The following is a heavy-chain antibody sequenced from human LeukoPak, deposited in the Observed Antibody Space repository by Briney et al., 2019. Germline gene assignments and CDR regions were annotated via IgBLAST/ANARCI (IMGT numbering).Heavy chain of an antibody. CDR3: ARVDRYGGNSDFDY. CDR2: IIPIFGTA. Sequence: SVKVSCKASGGTFSSYTISWVRQAPGQGLEWMGGIIPIFGTANYAQKFQGRVTITADESTSTAYMELSSLRSEDTAVYYCARVDRYGGNSDFDYWGQGTLVTVSS. V-gene: IGHV1-69*13. J-gene: IGHJ4*02. D-gene: IGHD4-23*01. CDR1: GGTFSSYT.